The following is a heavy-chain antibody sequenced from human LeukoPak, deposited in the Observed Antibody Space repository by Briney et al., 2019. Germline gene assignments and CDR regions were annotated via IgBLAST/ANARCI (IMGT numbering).Heavy chain of an antibody. Sequence: ASVKVSCKASGYTFTSYDINWVRQATGQGLEWMGWMNPNSGNTGYAQKFQGRVTMTRNTSISTAYMELSSLRSEDTAVCYCARGYDSSGYYFDYWGQGTLVTVSS. CDR2: MNPNSGNT. CDR1: GYTFTSYD. D-gene: IGHD3-22*01. CDR3: ARGYDSSGYYFDY. J-gene: IGHJ4*02. V-gene: IGHV1-8*01.